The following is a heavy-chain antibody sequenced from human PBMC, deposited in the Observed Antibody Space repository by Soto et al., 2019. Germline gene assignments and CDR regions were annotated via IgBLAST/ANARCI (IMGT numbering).Heavy chain of an antibody. Sequence: DSLQVSCKASGYTFTSHGIIWVRQAPGQGLEWMGWISAYNGNTNYAQKFLDRLTMTTDTSTSTAYMELRSLRSDDTAVYYCARDPTDSSGYSYDDWGQGTL. V-gene: IGHV1-18*01. J-gene: IGHJ4*02. CDR1: GYTFTSHG. CDR3: ARDPTDSSGYSYDD. D-gene: IGHD3-22*01. CDR2: ISAYNGNT.